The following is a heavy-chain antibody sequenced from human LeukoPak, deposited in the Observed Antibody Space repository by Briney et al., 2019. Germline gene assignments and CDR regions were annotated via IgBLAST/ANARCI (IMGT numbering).Heavy chain of an antibody. V-gene: IGHV3-9*01. CDR2: ISWNSGSI. D-gene: IGHD3-3*01. CDR1: GFTFDDYA. Sequence: GGSLRLSCAASGFTFDDYAMHWVRQVPGKGLEWVSGISWNSGSIGYADSVKGRFTISRDNAKNSLYLQMNSLRAEDTALYYCARDWTLLRFSEHNGMDVWGQGTTVTVSS. J-gene: IGHJ6*02. CDR3: ARDWTLLRFSEHNGMDV.